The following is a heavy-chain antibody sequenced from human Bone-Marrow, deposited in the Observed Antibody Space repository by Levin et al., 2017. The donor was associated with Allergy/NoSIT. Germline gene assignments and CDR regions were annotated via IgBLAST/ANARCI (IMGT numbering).Heavy chain of an antibody. Sequence: GGSLRLSCAASGFTFNSYAMSWVRQAPGKGLEWVSTISGSGASTYYADSVKGRFTISRDNSKNTLYLQMNSLRAEDTAVYYCAKDYSSGWPFSFDYWGQGTLVTVSS. V-gene: IGHV3-23*01. CDR3: AKDYSSGWPFSFDY. CDR1: GFTFNSYA. D-gene: IGHD6-19*01. J-gene: IGHJ4*02. CDR2: ISGSGAST.